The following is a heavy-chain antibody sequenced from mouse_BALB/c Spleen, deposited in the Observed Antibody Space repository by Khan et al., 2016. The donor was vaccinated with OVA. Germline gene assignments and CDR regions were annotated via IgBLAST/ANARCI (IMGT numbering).Heavy chain of an antibody. CDR3: ARNSYRYDLTY. CDR2: IRSAGKT. D-gene: IGHD2-14*01. V-gene: IGHV2-2*01. CDR1: GFSLTTYG. J-gene: IGHJ3*01. Sequence: QVQLKESGPGLVRPSQTLSITCTVSGFSLTTYGVHWVRQSPGKGLEWLGVIRSAGKTDYNAAFISRLSITKDNSKSQVFFKMNSLQADDTARYYCARNSYRYDLTYWGQGTLVTVSA.